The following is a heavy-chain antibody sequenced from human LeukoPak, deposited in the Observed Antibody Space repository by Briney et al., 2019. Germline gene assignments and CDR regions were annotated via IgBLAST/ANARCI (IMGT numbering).Heavy chain of an antibody. Sequence: SETLSLTCTVSGYSISSGYYWGWIRQPPGKGLEWIGSINHSGSTYYNPSLKSRVTISVDTSKNQFSLKLNSVTAADTAVYYCARGGYYYDSSGYYLDAFDIWGQGTMVTVSS. D-gene: IGHD3-22*01. J-gene: IGHJ3*02. CDR3: ARGGYYYDSSGYYLDAFDI. CDR2: INHSGST. V-gene: IGHV4-38-2*02. CDR1: GYSISSGYY.